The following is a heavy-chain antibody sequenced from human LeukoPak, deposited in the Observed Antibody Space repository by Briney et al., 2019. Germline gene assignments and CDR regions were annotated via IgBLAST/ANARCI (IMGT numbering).Heavy chain of an antibody. Sequence: GGSLRLSCAASGFTFDDYAMHWVRQAPGKGLEWVSGISWNSGSIGYADSVKGRFTISRGNAKNSLYLQMNSLRAEDTALYYCAKDILVIAAAGSHFDYWGQGTLVTVSS. CDR3: AKDILVIAAAGSHFDY. CDR2: ISWNSGSI. J-gene: IGHJ4*02. D-gene: IGHD6-13*01. V-gene: IGHV3-9*01. CDR1: GFTFDDYA.